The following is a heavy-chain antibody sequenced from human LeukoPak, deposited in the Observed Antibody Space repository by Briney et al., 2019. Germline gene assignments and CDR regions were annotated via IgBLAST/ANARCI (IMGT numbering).Heavy chain of an antibody. D-gene: IGHD2-15*01. CDR1: GFTFSSSA. J-gene: IGHJ4*02. Sequence: GGSLRLSCAASGFTFSSSAMSWVRRAPGKGLEWVSAISDNGGYTYYADSVQGRFTISRDNSKSTLCLQMNSLRAEDTAVYYCAKQLGYCSDGSCYFPYWGQGTLVAVSS. V-gene: IGHV3-23*01. CDR2: ISDNGGYT. CDR3: AKQLGYCSDGSCYFPY.